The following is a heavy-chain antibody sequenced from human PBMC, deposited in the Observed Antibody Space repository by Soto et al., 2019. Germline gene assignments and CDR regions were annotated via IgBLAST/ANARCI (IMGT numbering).Heavy chain of an antibody. CDR1: GFNFNDYA. D-gene: IGHD5-18*01. CDR3: AKDHLGGAMAVPFFDS. CDR2: ITWNSGDT. V-gene: IGHV3-9*01. Sequence: EVQLVESGGGLVRPGSSLRLSCAASGFNFNDYAMHWVRQAPGKGLEWVSGITWNSGDTGYADSVKGRFTVSRHKAKNSVYLEINNLRPEDTALYYCAKDHLGGAMAVPFFDSRGQGALVTFSS. J-gene: IGHJ4*02.